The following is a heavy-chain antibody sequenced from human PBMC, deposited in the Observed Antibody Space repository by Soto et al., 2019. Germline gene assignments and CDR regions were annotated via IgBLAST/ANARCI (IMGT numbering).Heavy chain of an antibody. D-gene: IGHD3-9*01. J-gene: IGHJ4*02. CDR1: GVSISSGDYY. CDR2: IYYRENT. CDR3: ARHPGYYDILTGYTTYYFDY. V-gene: IGHV4-30-4*01. Sequence: PSETLSLTCTVSGVSISSGDYYWSWIRQTPGKGLEWIGYIYYRENTDYNPSLKSRVTISVDTPKNQFSLKLSSVTAADTAVYYCARHPGYYDILTGYTTYYFDYWGQGILVTVSS.